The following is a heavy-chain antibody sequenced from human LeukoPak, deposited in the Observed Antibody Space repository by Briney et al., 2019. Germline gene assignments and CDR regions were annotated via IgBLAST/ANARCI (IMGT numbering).Heavy chain of an antibody. D-gene: IGHD3-10*01. CDR2: ISYDGSNK. V-gene: IGHV3-30-3*01. Sequence: GGSLRLSCAASGFTFSSYAMHWVRQAPGKGLEWVAVISYDGSNKYYADSVKGRFTIPRDNSKNTLYLQMNSLRAEDTAVYYCARDRGYYGSGSYYCDYWGQGTLVTVSS. J-gene: IGHJ4*02. CDR1: GFTFSSYA. CDR3: ARDRGYYGSGSYYCDY.